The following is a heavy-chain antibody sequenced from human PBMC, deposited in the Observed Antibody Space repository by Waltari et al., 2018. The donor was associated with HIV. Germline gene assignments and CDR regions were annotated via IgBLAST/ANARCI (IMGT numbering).Heavy chain of an antibody. CDR3: APGRGWFDP. V-gene: IGHV3-74*01. Sequence: EVQLVESGGGLVPRGGSLSLSCAASGFTFTSYSKAWVRQAPGKGLVWVSRSNSDGSSTNYADSVKGRFTISRDNAKNTLYLQMNSLRVEDTAVYYCAPGRGWFDPWGQGTLVTVSS. D-gene: IGHD3-10*01. J-gene: IGHJ5*02. CDR2: SNSDGSST. CDR1: GFTFTSYS.